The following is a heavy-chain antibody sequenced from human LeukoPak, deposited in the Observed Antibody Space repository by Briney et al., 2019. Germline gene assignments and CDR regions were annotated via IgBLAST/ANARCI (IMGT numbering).Heavy chain of an antibody. Sequence: GESLKISCKGSGYSFTSYWIGWVRQMPGKGLEWMGIIYPGDSDTRYSPSFQGQVTISADKSISTAYLQWSSLKASDTAMYYCAXXXXXXXXXGYYYYYYMDVWGKGTTVTVSS. CDR3: AXXXXXXXXXGYYYYYYMDV. V-gene: IGHV5-51*01. CDR2: IYPGDSDT. CDR1: GYSFTSYW. J-gene: IGHJ6*03.